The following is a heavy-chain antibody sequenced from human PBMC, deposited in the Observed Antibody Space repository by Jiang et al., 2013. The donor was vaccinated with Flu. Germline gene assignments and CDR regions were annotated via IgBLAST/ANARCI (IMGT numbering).Heavy chain of an antibody. Sequence: ESGGGLVQPGGSLRLSCAASGFTFSSYAMSWVRQAPGKGLEWVSAISGSGGSTYYADSVKGRFTISRDNSKNTLYLQMNSLRAEDTAVYYCAKLDQAEREWELLSYYYYGMDVWGQGTTVTVSS. CDR2: ISGSGGST. CDR1: GFTFSSYA. CDR3: AKLDQAEREWELLSYYYYGMDV. J-gene: IGHJ6*02. D-gene: IGHD1-26*01. V-gene: IGHV3-23*01.